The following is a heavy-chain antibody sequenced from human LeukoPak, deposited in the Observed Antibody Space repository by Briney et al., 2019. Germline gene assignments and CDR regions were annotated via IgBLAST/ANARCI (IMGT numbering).Heavy chain of an antibody. CDR1: GFTFSSYS. CDR2: ISSSSSYI. CDR3: ARAFGSGSYRYFDY. V-gene: IGHV3-21*01. Sequence: TGWSLRLSCAASGFTFSSYSMNWVRQAPGKGLEWVSSISSSSSYIYYADSVKGRFTISRDNAKNSLYLQMNSLRAEDTAVYYCARAFGSGSYRYFDYWGQGTLVTVSS. D-gene: IGHD3-10*01. J-gene: IGHJ4*02.